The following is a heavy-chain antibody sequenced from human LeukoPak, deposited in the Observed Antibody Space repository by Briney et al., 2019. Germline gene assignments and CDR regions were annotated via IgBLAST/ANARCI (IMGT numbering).Heavy chain of an antibody. CDR2: IGTSSSSI. J-gene: IGHJ4*02. D-gene: IGHD4-17*01. V-gene: IGHV3-48*01. CDR1: GFTFSSYS. CDR3: ARQKWAASDYVGSGLPFDY. Sequence: GGSLRLSCAASGFTFSSYSMNWVRQAPGKGLEWISYIGTSSSSIYYADSVKGRFTISRDSAKNSLYLQMNSLRAEDTAVYYCARQKWAASDYVGSGLPFDYWGQGTLVTVSS.